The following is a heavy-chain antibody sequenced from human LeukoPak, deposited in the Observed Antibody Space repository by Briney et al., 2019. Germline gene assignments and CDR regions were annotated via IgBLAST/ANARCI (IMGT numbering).Heavy chain of an antibody. Sequence: GESLKISCKGSGYSFTSYWIGWVRQMPGKGLEWMGIMNTGDWDTIYSPSFQGQVTISDDKSISTAYLLWSSLKASDTAMYYCARRSITMIVVVQDAFDIWGQGTMVTVSS. J-gene: IGHJ3*02. CDR1: GYSFTSYW. CDR3: ARRSITMIVVVQDAFDI. V-gene: IGHV5-51*01. CDR2: MNTGDWDT. D-gene: IGHD3-22*01.